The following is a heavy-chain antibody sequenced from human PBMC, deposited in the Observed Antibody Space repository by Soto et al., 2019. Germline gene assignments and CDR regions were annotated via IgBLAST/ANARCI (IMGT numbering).Heavy chain of an antibody. V-gene: IGHV3-30*18. D-gene: IGHD1-1*01. J-gene: IGHJ6*02. CDR3: AKDKGLNWNYYYYGMDV. Sequence: GGSLRLSCAASGFTFSSYGMHWVRQAPGKGLEWVAVISYDGSNKYYADSVKGRFTISRDNSKNTLYLQMNSLRAEDTAVYYCAKDKGLNWNYYYYGMDVWGQGTTVTVSS. CDR1: GFTFSSYG. CDR2: ISYDGSNK.